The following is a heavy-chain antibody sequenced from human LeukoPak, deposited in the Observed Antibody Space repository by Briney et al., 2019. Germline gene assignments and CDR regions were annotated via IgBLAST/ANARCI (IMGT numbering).Heavy chain of an antibody. CDR1: GGSISSYY. J-gene: IGHJ4*02. Sequence: PSETLSLTCTVSGGSISSYYRSWIRQPPGKGLEWIGYIYYSGSTNYNPSLKSRVTISVDTSKNQFSLKLSSVTAADTAVYYCARGLVVGATYFDYWGQGTLVTVSS. CDR2: IYYSGST. V-gene: IGHV4-59*01. CDR3: ARGLVVGATYFDY. D-gene: IGHD1-26*01.